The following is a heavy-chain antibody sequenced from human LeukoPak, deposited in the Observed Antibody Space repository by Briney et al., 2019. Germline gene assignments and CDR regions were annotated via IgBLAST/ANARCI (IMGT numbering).Heavy chain of an antibody. CDR1: GGTFSSYA. D-gene: IGHD5-12*01. J-gene: IGHJ6*02. CDR2: IIPIFGIA. CDR3: ARDYGGYTYGMDV. Sequence: SVKVSCKASGGTFSSYAISWVRQAPRQGLEWMGRIIPIFGIANYAQKFQGRVTITADKSTSTAYMELSSLRSEDTAVYYCARDYGGYTYGMDVWGQGTTVTVSS. V-gene: IGHV1-69*04.